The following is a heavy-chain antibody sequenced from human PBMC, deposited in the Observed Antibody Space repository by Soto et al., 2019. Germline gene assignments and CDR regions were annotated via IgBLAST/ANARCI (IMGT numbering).Heavy chain of an antibody. D-gene: IGHD7-27*01. CDR2: IYYSGST. CDR1: GGSISSYY. CDR3: ARRWGRTFDY. V-gene: IGHV4-59*08. Sequence: SETLSLTCTVSGGSISSYYWSWIRQPPGKGLEWIGYIYYSGSTNYNPSLKSRVTISVDTSKNQFSLRLSSVTAADTAVYYCARRWGRTFDYWGQGTLVTVS. J-gene: IGHJ4*02.